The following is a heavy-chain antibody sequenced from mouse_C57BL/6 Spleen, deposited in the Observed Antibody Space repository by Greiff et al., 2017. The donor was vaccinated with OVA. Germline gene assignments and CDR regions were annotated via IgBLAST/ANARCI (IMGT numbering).Heavy chain of an antibody. CDR1: GYTFTSYW. D-gene: IGHD2-4*01. CDR2: IHPNSGST. J-gene: IGHJ3*01. V-gene: IGHV1-64*01. Sequence: VQLQQSGAELVKPGASVKLSCKASGYTFTSYWMHWVKQRPGQGLEWIGMIHPNSGSTNYNEKFKSKATLTVDKSSSTAYMQLSSLTSEDSAVYYCASSLYDYDGGFAYWGQGTLVTVSA. CDR3: ASSLYDYDGGFAY.